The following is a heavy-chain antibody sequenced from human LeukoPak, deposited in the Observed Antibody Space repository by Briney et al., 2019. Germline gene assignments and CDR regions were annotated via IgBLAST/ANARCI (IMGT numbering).Heavy chain of an antibody. J-gene: IGHJ6*02. Sequence: GASVKVSCKASGYTFTSYDINWVRQASGQGPEWMEGMNPNSGNTVYAQKFQGRVTMTRDTSMSTSYMELSSLRSEDTAVYYCARTPEGYCSSTSCQPTDYYYYYGMDVWGQGTTVTVSS. CDR2: MNPNSGNT. V-gene: IGHV1-8*01. D-gene: IGHD2-2*01. CDR3: ARTPEGYCSSTSCQPTDYYYYYGMDV. CDR1: GYTFTSYD.